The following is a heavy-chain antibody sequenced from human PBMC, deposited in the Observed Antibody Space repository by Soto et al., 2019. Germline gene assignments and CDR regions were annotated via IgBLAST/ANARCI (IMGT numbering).Heavy chain of an antibody. CDR3: ARKYYYDSSGYYYHYFDY. CDR1: GGSISSYY. D-gene: IGHD3-22*01. CDR2: IYYSGST. Sequence: SETLSLTCTVSGGSISSYYWSWIRQPPGKGLEWIGYIYYSGSTNYNPSLKSRVTISVDTSKNQFSLKLSSVTAADTAVYYCARKYYYDSSGYYYHYFDYWGQGTLVTVSS. V-gene: IGHV4-59*01. J-gene: IGHJ4*02.